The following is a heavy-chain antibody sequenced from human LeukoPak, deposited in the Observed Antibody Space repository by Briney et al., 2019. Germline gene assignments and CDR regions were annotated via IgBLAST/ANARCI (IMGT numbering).Heavy chain of an antibody. CDR2: INPSGGST. D-gene: IGHD5-18*01. V-gene: IGHV1-46*01. CDR3: ARYDVDTAMVALDY. J-gene: IGHJ4*02. Sequence: ASVKVSCKASGYTFTSYEMHWVRQAPGQGLAWMGTINPSGGSTGYAQKFQGRVTITADESTSTAYMELSSLRSEDTAVYYCARYDVDTAMVALDYWGQGTLVTVSS. CDR1: GYTFTSYE.